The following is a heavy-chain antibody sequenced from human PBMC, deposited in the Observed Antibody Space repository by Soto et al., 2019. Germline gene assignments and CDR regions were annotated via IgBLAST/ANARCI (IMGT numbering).Heavy chain of an antibody. D-gene: IGHD3-16*01. CDR1: GYIFVNYG. CDR3: AMVDNYVTPTPQDV. Sequence: QVQLVQSGDEVRKPGSSVKVSCKASGYIFVNYGIGWVRQAPGQGLEWMGWSSPYSGNTHYASKVQGRLTMTTDTSTSTAYIDLVSLTSDDTAVYYCAMVDNYVTPTPQDVWGQGTTVTVSS. J-gene: IGHJ6*02. V-gene: IGHV1-18*01. CDR2: SSPYSGNT.